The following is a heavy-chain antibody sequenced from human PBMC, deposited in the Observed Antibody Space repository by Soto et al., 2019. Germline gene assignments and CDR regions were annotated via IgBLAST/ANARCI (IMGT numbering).Heavy chain of an antibody. CDR3: ATYCSSPSCRSY. CDR1: GFTFSDYW. V-gene: IGHV3-7*05. J-gene: IGHJ1*01. Sequence: EVQLVESGGGLVQPGGSLRLSCVASGFTFSDYWMTWVRQAPGKGLEWVANIKEDGSQKYYMDSVKGRFTISRDNAANSLYLQLKYLGAEDTAVYYCATYCSSPSCRSYWGQGTLVTVSS. D-gene: IGHD2-2*01. CDR2: IKEDGSQK.